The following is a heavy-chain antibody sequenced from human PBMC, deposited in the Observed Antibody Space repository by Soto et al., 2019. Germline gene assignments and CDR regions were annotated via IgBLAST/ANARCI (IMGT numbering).Heavy chain of an antibody. CDR1: GGTFRTAA. Sequence: QVQLEQSGAEVKKPGSSVKVSCKASGGTFRTAAISWVRQAPGQGLEWMGGIMPVFRTPDYAQKFQGRVTITADDSTNTAYIELSGLRSDDTAVYYCARDNDRPQLGGNYYYMLDVWGQGTTITVSS. D-gene: IGHD2-8*01. J-gene: IGHJ6*02. CDR2: IMPVFRTP. CDR3: ARDNDRPQLGGNYYYMLDV. V-gene: IGHV1-69*12.